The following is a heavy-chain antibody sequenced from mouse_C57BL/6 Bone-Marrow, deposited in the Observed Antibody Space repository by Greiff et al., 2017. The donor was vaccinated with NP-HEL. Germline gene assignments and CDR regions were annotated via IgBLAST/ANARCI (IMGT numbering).Heavy chain of an antibody. V-gene: IGHV1-55*01. D-gene: IGHD2-4*01. CDR1: GYTFTSYW. CDR2: IYPGSGST. CDR3: ALRVYDYFPGFAY. J-gene: IGHJ3*01. Sequence: QVQLQQPGAELVKPGASVKMSCKASGYTFTSYWITWVKQRPGQGLEWIGDIYPGSGSTNYNEKFKSKATLTVDTSSSTAYMQLSSLTSEDSAVYYCALRVYDYFPGFAYGGQGTLVTVSA.